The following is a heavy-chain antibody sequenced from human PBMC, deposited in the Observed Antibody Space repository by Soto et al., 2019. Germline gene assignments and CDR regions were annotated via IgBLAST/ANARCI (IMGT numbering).Heavy chain of an antibody. V-gene: IGHV1-69*01. Sequence: QVQLVQSGAEVKKPGSSVKVSCKASGGTFSSYAISWVRQAPGQGLEWMGGIIPIFGTANYAQKFQGRVTITADESTSTAHMELSSLRTEDTGVYYCAMEAVGQQLTSPPDYWGQGTLVTVSS. D-gene: IGHD6-13*01. CDR3: AMEAVGQQLTSPPDY. CDR1: GGTFSSYA. CDR2: IIPIFGTA. J-gene: IGHJ4*02.